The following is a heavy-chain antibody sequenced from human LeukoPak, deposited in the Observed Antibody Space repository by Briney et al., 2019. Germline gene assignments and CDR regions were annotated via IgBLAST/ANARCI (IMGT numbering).Heavy chain of an antibody. CDR3: AKAPPGRGMVRGVI. Sequence: GGSLRLSCAASGFTFSSYAMSWVRQAPGKGLAWVSASSGSGGSTYYADSVKGRFTISRDNSKNTLYLQMNSLRAEDTAVYYCAKAPPGRGMVRGVIWGQGTLVTVSS. V-gene: IGHV3-23*01. J-gene: IGHJ4*02. CDR2: SSGSGGST. CDR1: GFTFSSYA. D-gene: IGHD3-10*01.